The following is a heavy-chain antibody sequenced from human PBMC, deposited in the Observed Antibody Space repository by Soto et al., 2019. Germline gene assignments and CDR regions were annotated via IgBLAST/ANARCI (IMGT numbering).Heavy chain of an antibody. Sequence: WASVKVSCKASGYTFTSYYMHWVRQSPGQGLEWMGIINPSGGSTSYAQKFQGRVTMTRDTSTSTVYMELSSLRSEDTAVYYCARRADCSSTSCYWAEQSWFDPWGQGTLVTVSS. CDR1: GYTFTSYY. CDR2: INPSGGST. J-gene: IGHJ5*02. V-gene: IGHV1-46*03. D-gene: IGHD2-2*01. CDR3: ARRADCSSTSCYWAEQSWFDP.